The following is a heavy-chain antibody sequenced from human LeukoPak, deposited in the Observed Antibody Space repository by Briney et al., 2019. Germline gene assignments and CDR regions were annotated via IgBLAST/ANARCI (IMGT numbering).Heavy chain of an antibody. J-gene: IGHJ4*02. D-gene: IGHD1-14*01. CDR2: ISWNSGSI. CDR3: ARRYFDY. Sequence: GGSLRLSCAASGFTFDDYAMHWVRQAPGKGLEWVSGISWNSGSIGYADSVKGRFTISRDNAKNSLYLQMNSLRAEDTAVYYCARRYFDYWGQGTLVTVSS. V-gene: IGHV3-9*01. CDR1: GFTFDDYA.